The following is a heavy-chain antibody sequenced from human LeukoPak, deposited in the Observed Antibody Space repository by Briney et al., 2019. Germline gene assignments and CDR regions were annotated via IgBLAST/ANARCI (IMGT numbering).Heavy chain of an antibody. CDR2: SYPGDSDN. D-gene: IGHD5-12*01. CDR3: ARLGRGYAAALRTQPYYFDY. V-gene: IGHV5-51*01. Sequence: GESLKISCLGSGYNFTTYWIAWVRQMPGKDLEWMGISYPGDSDNRYGPSFQGQVTISADKSISTAYLQWSRLKASDTAMYYCARLGRGYAAALRTQPYYFDYWGQGTLVTVSS. J-gene: IGHJ4*02. CDR1: GYNFTTYW.